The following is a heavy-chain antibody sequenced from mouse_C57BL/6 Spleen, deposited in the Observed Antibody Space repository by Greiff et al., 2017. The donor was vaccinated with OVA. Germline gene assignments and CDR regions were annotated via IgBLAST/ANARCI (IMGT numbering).Heavy chain of an antibody. J-gene: IGHJ3*01. Sequence: QIQLQQSGAELAKPGASVKLSCKASGYTFTSYWMHWVKQRPGPGLEWIGYINPSSGYTKYNQKFKDQATLTADKSSSTAYMPLISLTYEDSAVYYCARAPSSYDYDWFAYWGQGTLVTVSA. CDR2: INPSSGYT. CDR1: GYTFTSYW. D-gene: IGHD2-4*01. V-gene: IGHV1-7*01. CDR3: ARAPSSYDYDWFAY.